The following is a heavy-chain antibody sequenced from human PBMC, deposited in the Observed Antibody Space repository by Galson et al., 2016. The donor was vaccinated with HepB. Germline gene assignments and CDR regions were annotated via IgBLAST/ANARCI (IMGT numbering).Heavy chain of an antibody. CDR3: SRAVITPGLDL. CDR2: IKNKVDGGTT. V-gene: IGHV3-15*01. J-gene: IGHJ5*02. D-gene: IGHD4-23*01. CDR1: GFTFTNAW. Sequence: SLRLSCAASGFTFTNAWMTWVRQAPGRGLEWVGHIKNKVDGGTTDYVAPVKDRFTISRDDSTDTLFLQMNSLKTEDTAIYYCSRAVITPGLDLWGQGTLVTVSS.